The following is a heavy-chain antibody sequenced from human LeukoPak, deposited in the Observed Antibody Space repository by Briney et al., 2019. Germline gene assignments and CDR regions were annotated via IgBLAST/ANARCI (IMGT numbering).Heavy chain of an antibody. CDR2: ISWNSGSI. D-gene: IGHD3-3*01. J-gene: IGHJ3*02. CDR1: GFTFSDYY. Sequence: PGGSLRLSCAASGFTFSDYYMSWIRQAPGKGLEWVSGISWNSGSIGYADSVKGRFTISRDNSKNTLYLQMNSLRAEDTAVYYCAKDLGAYYDDDGPDAFDIWGQGTMVTVSS. V-gene: IGHV3-9*01. CDR3: AKDLGAYYDDDGPDAFDI.